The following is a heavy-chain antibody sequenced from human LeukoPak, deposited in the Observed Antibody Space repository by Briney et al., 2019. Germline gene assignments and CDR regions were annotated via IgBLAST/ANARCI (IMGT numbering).Heavy chain of an antibody. D-gene: IGHD2-2*01. CDR3: AREYCTRTTCYFDY. CDR1: GGSISSDY. CDR2: ILYSGST. Sequence: SETLSLTCSVSGGSISSDYWSWIRQPPEKGLEWIGYILYSGSTNYNPSLKSRLTISVDTSKNQFSLKLSSVTAADTAVYYCAREYCTRTTCYFDYWGQGTLVTVSS. J-gene: IGHJ4*02. V-gene: IGHV4-59*01.